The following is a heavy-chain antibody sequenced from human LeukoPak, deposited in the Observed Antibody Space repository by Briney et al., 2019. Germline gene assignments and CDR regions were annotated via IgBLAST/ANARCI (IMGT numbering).Heavy chain of an antibody. D-gene: IGHD3-10*01. CDR2: MYNSGSP. Sequence: SETLSLTCAVSGGFISSHYWSWIRQPPGKGLEWGGNMYNSGSPNYNPSLKSQVTISVDTSNNQFSLKLSPLTAPDTAVYYCASGVRGGAKYWFDPWGQGTLVTVSS. V-gene: IGHV4-59*11. CDR3: ASGVRGGAKYWFDP. J-gene: IGHJ5*02. CDR1: GGFISSHY.